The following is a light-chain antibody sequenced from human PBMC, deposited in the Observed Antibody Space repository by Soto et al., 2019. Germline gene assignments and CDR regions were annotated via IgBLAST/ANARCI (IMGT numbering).Light chain of an antibody. V-gene: IGKV3D-15*01. CDR1: QSVNIN. J-gene: IGKJ4*01. Sequence: EILMTQSPATLSVSPGERVTLSCRASQSVNINLAWYQQKPGQAPRVLIYGASSRASGIPDRFSGSGSGTDFTLDISRLEHDDFAIYYCQQYHNWPPLTFGGGTRMEIK. CDR3: QQYHNWPPLT. CDR2: GAS.